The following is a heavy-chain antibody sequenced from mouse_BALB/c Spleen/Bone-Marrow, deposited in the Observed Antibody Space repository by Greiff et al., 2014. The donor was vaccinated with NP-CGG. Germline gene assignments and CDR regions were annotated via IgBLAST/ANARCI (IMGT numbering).Heavy chain of an antibody. Sequence: EVQLQQSGAELVKPGASVKLSCTASDFNIKDAYMHWVKQRPEQGLEWIGRIDPANVNTKYDTKFQGKATITADTSSNTAYLLLSSMTSEDTAVYYCAVYYYGRSSFAYWGQGTRVTVSA. D-gene: IGHD1-1*01. CDR1: DFNIKDAY. J-gene: IGHJ3*01. V-gene: IGHV14-3*02. CDR3: AVYYYGRSSFAY. CDR2: IDPANVNT.